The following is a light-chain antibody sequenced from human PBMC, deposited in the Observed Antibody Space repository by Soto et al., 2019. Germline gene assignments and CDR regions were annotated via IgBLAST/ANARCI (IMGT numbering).Light chain of an antibody. CDR3: QQYGSSST. J-gene: IGKJ1*01. V-gene: IGKV3-20*01. CDR1: QSVSNNY. Sequence: EIVLTQSPGTPSFSPRARATLSRRASQSVSNNYLAWYQQKPGQAPRLLIYGASSRATGIPDRFSGSGSGTDFTLTISRLEPEDFAVYYCQQYGSSSTFGQGTKVDIK. CDR2: GAS.